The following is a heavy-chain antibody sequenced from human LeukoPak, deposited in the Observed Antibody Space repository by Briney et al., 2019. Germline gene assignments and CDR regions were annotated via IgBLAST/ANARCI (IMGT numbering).Heavy chain of an antibody. J-gene: IGHJ4*02. CDR3: AKSPVSSCRGSFCYPFDY. D-gene: IGHD2-15*01. V-gene: IGHV3-23*01. CDR1: GFTFDDYA. Sequence: GGSLRLSCAASGFTFDDYAMSWVRQIPGKGLEWVSAISGSDDGTYYADSVKGRFTISRDNSRNTLYLQMNTLRAEDTAVYFCAKSPVSSCRGSFCYPFDYWGQGNLVTVSS. CDR2: ISGSDDGT.